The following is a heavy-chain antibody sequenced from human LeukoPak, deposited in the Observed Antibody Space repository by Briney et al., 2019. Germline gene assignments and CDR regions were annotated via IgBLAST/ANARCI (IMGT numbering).Heavy chain of an antibody. D-gene: IGHD3-22*01. CDR1: GYTFTGYY. CDR3: ARDLRGYNYGYDYNSGGYYPFDY. Sequence: ASVKVSCKASGYTFTGYYMHWVRQAPGQGLEWMGWINPNSGGTNYAQKFQGWVTMTRDTSISTAYMELSRLRSDDTAVYYCARDLRGYNYGYDYNSGGYYPFDYWGQGTLVTVSS. J-gene: IGHJ4*02. V-gene: IGHV1-2*04. CDR2: INPNSGGT.